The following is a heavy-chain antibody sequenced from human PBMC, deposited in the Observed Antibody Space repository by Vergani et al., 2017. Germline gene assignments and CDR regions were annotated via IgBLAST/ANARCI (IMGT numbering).Heavy chain of an antibody. V-gene: IGHV4-34*01. CDR3: ARGREYQLRRGNFDL. J-gene: IGHJ2*01. CDR2: INHSGST. CDR1: GGSFSGYY. D-gene: IGHD2-2*01. Sequence: QVQLQQWGAGLLKPSETLSLTCAVYGGSFSGYYWSWIRQPPGKGLEWIGEINHSGSTNYNPSLKSRVTTSVDTSKNQFSLKLSSVTAADTAVYYCARGREYQLRRGNFDLWGRGTLVTVSS.